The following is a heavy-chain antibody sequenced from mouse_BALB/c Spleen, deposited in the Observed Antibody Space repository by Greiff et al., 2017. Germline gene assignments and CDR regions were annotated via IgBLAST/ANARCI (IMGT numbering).Heavy chain of an antibody. J-gene: IGHJ3*01. Sequence: LKQPGSELVRPGASVKLSCKASGYTFTSYWMHWVKQRHGQGLEWIGNIYPGSGSTNYDEKFKSKGTLTVDTSSSTAYMHLSSLTSEDSAVYYCTRGGITTAWFAYWGQGTLVTVSA. D-gene: IGHD1-1*01. CDR2: IYPGSGST. CDR1: GYTFTSYW. CDR3: TRGGITTAWFAY. V-gene: IGHV1S22*01.